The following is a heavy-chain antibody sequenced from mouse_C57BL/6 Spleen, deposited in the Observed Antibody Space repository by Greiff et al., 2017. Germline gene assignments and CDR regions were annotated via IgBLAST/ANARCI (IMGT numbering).Heavy chain of an antibody. CDR1: GFNIKDYY. V-gene: IGHV14-2*01. J-gene: IGHJ4*01. Sequence: EVKLVESGAELVKPGASVKLSCTASGFNIKDYYMHWVKQRTEQGLEWIGRIDPEDGEAKYAPKFQGKATITADTSSNTAYLQLSSQTSEDTAVYYCAPYYGSSYAMDCWGQGTSVTVSS. D-gene: IGHD1-1*01. CDR2: IDPEDGEA. CDR3: APYYGSSYAMDC.